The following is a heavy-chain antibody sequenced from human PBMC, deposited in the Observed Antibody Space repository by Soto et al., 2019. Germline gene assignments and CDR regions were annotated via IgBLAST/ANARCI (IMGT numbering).Heavy chain of an antibody. Sequence: SETLSLTCTVSGGSISSYYWSWIRQPPGKGLEWIGYIYYSGSTNYNPSLKSRVTISVDTSKNQFSLKLSSVTAADTAVYYCARYSGGAVAGYYFDYWGQGTLVTVSS. CDR3: ARYSGGAVAGYYFDY. J-gene: IGHJ4*02. CDR1: GGSISSYY. CDR2: IYYSGST. V-gene: IGHV4-59*01. D-gene: IGHD6-19*01.